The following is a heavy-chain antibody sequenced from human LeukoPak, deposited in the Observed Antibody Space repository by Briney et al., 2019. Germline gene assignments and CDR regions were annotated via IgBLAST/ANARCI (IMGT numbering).Heavy chain of an antibody. CDR3: AKTLTFGDLLPVDY. Sequence: TGGSLRLSCAASGFTFDDYAMHWVRHAPGKGLEWVSGISGSGGSTYYADSVKGRFTISRDKSKNTLYLQMNSLRAEDTAVYYCAKTLTFGDLLPVDYWGQGTLVTVSS. D-gene: IGHD3-10*01. CDR2: ISGSGGST. V-gene: IGHV3-23*01. CDR1: GFTFDDYA. J-gene: IGHJ4*02.